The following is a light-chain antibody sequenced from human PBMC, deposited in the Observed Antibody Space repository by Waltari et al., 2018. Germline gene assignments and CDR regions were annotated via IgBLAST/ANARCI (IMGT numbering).Light chain of an antibody. CDR3: GTWDSSLSVVV. V-gene: IGLV1-51*01. CDR2: DEN. J-gene: IGLJ2*01. Sequence: QSVLTQPPSVSAAPGQKVTISCSGSSSTIGNNFVFWYQQLPGTAPKLLIYDENARPPASPDRFSGSKSGTSATLGITGLQTGDEADYYCGTWDSSLSVVVFGGGTKVTVL. CDR1: SSTIGNNF.